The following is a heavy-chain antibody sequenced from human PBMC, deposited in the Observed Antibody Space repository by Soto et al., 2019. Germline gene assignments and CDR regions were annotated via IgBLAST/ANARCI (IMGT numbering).Heavy chain of an antibody. V-gene: IGHV4-59*01. J-gene: IGHJ5*02. CDR3: ARGDITGTTSWFDP. D-gene: IGHD1-7*01. CDR1: GGSISSYY. CDR2: IYYSGST. Sequence: PSETLSLTCTVSGGSISSYYWSWIRQPPGKGLEWIGYIYYSGSTNYNPSLKSRVTISVDTSKNQFSLKLSSVTAADTAVYYCARGDITGTTSWFDPWGQGTLVTVSS.